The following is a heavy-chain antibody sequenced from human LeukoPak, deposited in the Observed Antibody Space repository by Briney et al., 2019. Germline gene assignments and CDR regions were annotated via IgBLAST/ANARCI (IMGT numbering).Heavy chain of an antibody. CDR1: GGSISSYY. CDR2: ISGSGGST. CDR3: AKVDHIVVVPAAIGMDV. V-gene: IGHV3-23*01. Sequence: PSETLSLTCTVSGGSISSYYWSWVRQAPGKGLEWVSAISGSGGSTYYADSVKGRFTISRDNSKNTLYLQMNSLRAEDTAVYYCAKVDHIVVVPAAIGMDVWGQGTTVTVSS. J-gene: IGHJ6*02. D-gene: IGHD2-2*01.